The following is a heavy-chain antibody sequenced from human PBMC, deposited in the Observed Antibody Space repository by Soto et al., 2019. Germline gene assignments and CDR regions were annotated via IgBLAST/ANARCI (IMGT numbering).Heavy chain of an antibody. D-gene: IGHD3-16*01. CDR1: GYSFAGYW. CDR2: IFPDDSDT. J-gene: IGHJ4*02. CDR3: FRGGVTSRTFDY. V-gene: IGHV5-51*01. Sequence: PGESLKISCKGSGYSFAGYWIGWVRQMPGQGLEWMGIIFPDDSDTRYSPSFQGHVTISVDKSISTAYVQWSSLKASDSAIYYCFRGGVTSRTFDYWGQGTLVTVSS.